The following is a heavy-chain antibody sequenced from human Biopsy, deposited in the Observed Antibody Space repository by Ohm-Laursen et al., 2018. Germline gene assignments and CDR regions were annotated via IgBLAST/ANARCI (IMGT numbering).Heavy chain of an antibody. CDR1: GGSISNYF. CDR2: FRFEDRT. J-gene: IGHJ4*02. CDR3: ALGGGSYVNFDY. D-gene: IGHD1-26*01. V-gene: IGHV4-59*01. Sequence: PGTLSLTCAVSGGSISNYFWTWIRQPPGKGLEWIGYFRFEDRTSYNSSLKSRVTISADTSKNQFSLRLSPVTAADTAVYYCALGGGSYVNFDYWGQGTLVTVSS.